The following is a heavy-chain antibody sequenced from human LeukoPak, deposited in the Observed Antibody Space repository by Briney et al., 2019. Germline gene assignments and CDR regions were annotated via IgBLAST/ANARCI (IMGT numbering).Heavy chain of an antibody. CDR3: ARGTYGSGSYYPDY. V-gene: IGHV3-53*04. J-gene: IGHJ4*02. D-gene: IGHD3-10*01. Sequence: GGSLRLSCAASGFTFSSYAMSWVRQTPGKGLEWVSVIYSGGSTYYADSVKGRFTISRHNSKNTLYLQMNSLRAEDTAVYYCARGTYGSGSYYPDYWGQGTLVTVSS. CDR1: GFTFSSYA. CDR2: IYSGGST.